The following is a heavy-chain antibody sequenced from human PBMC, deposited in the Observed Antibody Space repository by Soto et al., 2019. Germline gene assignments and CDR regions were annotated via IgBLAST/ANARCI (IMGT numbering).Heavy chain of an antibody. CDR1: GFTFGDYA. CDR2: IRSKAYGGTT. CDR3: TSEGGGYCSSNSCPPHDAFDI. V-gene: IGHV3-49*04. J-gene: IGHJ3*02. Sequence: GGSLRLSCTASGFTFGDYAMSWVRQAPGKGLEWVGFIRSKAYGGTTEYAASVKGRFTISRDDSKSIAYLQMNSLKTEDTAVYYCTSEGGGYCSSNSCPPHDAFDIWGQGTMVTV. D-gene: IGHD2-2*03.